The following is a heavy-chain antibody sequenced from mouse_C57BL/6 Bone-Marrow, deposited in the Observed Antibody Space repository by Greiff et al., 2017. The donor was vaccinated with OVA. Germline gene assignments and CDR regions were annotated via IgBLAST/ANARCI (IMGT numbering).Heavy chain of an antibody. CDR1: GYTFTSYW. CDR3: ARSGTAYAMDY. CDR2: IDPSDSYT. V-gene: IGHV1-69*01. Sequence: QVQLQQPGAELVMPGASVKLSCKASGYTFTSYWMHWVKQRPGQGLEWIGEIDPSDSYTNYNQKFKGKSILTVDKSSSTAYMQLSSLTSEDSAVYYCARSGTAYAMDYWGQGTSVTVSS. D-gene: IGHD4-1*01. J-gene: IGHJ4*01.